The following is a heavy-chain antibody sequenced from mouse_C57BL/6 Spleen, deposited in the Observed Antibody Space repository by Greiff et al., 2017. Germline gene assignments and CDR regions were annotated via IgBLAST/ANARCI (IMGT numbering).Heavy chain of an antibody. V-gene: IGHV1-64*01. CDR2: IHPTSGST. D-gene: IGHD2-12*01. CDR1: GYTFTSYW. J-gene: IGHJ3*01. Sequence: VQLQQSGAELVKPGASVKLSCKASGYTFTSYWMHWVKQRPRQGLAWIGIIHPTSGSTNYNEKFKSKATLTVDKTSSTAYMQLSVLTSEDSAVYYCAREVVTWFAYWGQGTLVTVSA. CDR3: AREVVTWFAY.